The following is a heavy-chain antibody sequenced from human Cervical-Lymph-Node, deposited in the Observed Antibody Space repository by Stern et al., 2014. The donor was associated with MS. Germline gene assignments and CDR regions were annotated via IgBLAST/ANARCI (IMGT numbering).Heavy chain of an antibody. J-gene: IGHJ4*02. Sequence: VQLVESGPGLVKPSETLSLTCAVSGGSISSRYWGWIRQPPGKGLEWIGLISHSGDTQHNPSPKSRVTTSIDTSTNTVSLNVTSVTAADTAVYYCARLSTAVDFWGQGTLVTVSS. CDR1: GGSISSRY. CDR2: ISHSGDT. CDR3: ARLSTAVDF. V-gene: IGHV4-59*08.